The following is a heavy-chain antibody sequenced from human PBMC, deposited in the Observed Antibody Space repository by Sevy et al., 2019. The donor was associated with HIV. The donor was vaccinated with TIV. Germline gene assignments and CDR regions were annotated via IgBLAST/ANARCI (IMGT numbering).Heavy chain of an antibody. CDR1: GFTFNSYA. CDR2: ISGSGGSK. V-gene: IGHV3-23*01. D-gene: IGHD3-10*01. J-gene: IGHJ4*02. Sequence: GGSLRLSCAASGFTFNSYAMSWVRQAPGKGLEWVSSISGSGGSKYYADSVKGRFTISRDNSKKTVDLEMNSLRGEDTAVYYCAQGYGSGSPPDYWGQGILVTVSS. CDR3: AQGYGSGSPPDY.